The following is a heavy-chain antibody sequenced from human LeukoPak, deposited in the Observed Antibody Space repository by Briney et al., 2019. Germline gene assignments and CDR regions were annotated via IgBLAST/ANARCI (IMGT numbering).Heavy chain of an antibody. CDR1: GFTFSSYW. CDR3: ASIAAAHGMDV. D-gene: IGHD6-13*01. V-gene: IGHV3-74*01. J-gene: IGHJ6*02. CDR2: INSDGSST. Sequence: PGGSLRLSCAASGFTFSSYWMHWVRQAPGKGLVWVSRINSDGSSTSYADSVKGRFTISRDNAKNTLYLQINSLRAEDTAVYYCASIAAAHGMDVWGQGTTVTVSS.